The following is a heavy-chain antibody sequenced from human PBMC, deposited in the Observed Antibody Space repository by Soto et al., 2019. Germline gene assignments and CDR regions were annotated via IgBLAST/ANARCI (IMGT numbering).Heavy chain of an antibody. V-gene: IGHV4-31*03. J-gene: IGHJ5*02. Sequence: TLSLTCSVSGAALNSGNYYWSWIRQVPGKGLEWIGHIYVTGAVDYNPSLRDRITISQDTSERQFSLNLRLVTAADQAVYYCARLRIATNNYKWFDPWGQGTLVTVSS. CDR3: ARLRIATNNYKWFDP. CDR2: IYVTGAV. CDR1: GAALNSGNYY. D-gene: IGHD2-21*01.